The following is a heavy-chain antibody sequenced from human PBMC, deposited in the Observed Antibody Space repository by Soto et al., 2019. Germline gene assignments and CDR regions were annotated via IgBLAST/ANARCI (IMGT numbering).Heavy chain of an antibody. J-gene: IGHJ4*02. Sequence: GGSLRLSCAASGFTFSSYWMHWVRQAPGKGLVWVSRINSDGSSISYADSVKGRFTISRDNAENTLYLQMNSLRVEDTAVYYCARETGYSSGWRQDYWGQGTLVTVPQ. CDR1: GFTFSSYW. V-gene: IGHV3-74*01. CDR2: INSDGSSI. CDR3: ARETGYSSGWRQDY. D-gene: IGHD6-19*01.